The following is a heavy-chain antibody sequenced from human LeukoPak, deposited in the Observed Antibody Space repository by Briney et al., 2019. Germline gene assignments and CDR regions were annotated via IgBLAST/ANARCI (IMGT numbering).Heavy chain of an antibody. CDR1: GFTFSSYW. Sequence: GGSLRLSCAASGFTFSSYWMHWVRQAPGKGLVWVSSISSSSSYIYYADSVKGRFTISRDNAKNSLYLQMNSLRAEDTAVYYCARDERSSGPPPFDYWGQGTLVTVSS. CDR3: ARDERSSGPPPFDY. V-gene: IGHV3-21*01. CDR2: ISSSSSYI. D-gene: IGHD3-22*01. J-gene: IGHJ4*02.